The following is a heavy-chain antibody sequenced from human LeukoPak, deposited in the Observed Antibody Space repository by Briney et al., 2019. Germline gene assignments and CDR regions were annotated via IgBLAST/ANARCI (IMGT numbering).Heavy chain of an antibody. V-gene: IGHV4-34*01. J-gene: IGHJ6*03. CDR3: ARFAPRQGYYYMDV. Sequence: SETLSLTCAVYGGSFSGYYWSWIRQPPGKGLEWIGEINHSGSTNYNPSLKSRVTISVDTSKNQFSLKLSSVTAADTAVYYCARFAPRQGYYYMDVWGKGTTVTVSS. CDR1: GGSFSGYY. CDR2: INHSGST.